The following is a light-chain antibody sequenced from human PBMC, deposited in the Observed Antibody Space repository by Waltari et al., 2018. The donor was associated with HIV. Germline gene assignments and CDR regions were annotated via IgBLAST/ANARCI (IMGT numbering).Light chain of an antibody. J-gene: IGLJ2*01. CDR3: GAWDTRLSIVI. V-gene: IGLV1-51*01. Sequence: QSVLTQPPSVSAAPGQKVSISCSGSSSNIGNNFVSWYQQLPGAAPRLLIYENSFRPSGIPGRFSGSKSVTSATLDISGLQTGDEATSFCGAWDTRLSIVIFGGGTKLTGL. CDR1: SSNIGNNF. CDR2: ENS.